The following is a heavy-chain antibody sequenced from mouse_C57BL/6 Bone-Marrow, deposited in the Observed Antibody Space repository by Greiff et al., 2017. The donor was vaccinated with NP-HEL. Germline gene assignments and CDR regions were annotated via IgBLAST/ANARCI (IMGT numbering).Heavy chain of an antibody. CDR1: GYAFSSYW. Sequence: QVQLQQSGAELVKPGASVKISCKASGYAFSSYWMNWVKQRPGKGLEWIGQIYPGDGDTNYNGKFKGKATLTADKSSSTAYMQLSSLTSEDSAVYFCARSGRHGRLLYYYAMDYWGQGTSVTVSS. D-gene: IGHD3-2*02. V-gene: IGHV1-80*01. J-gene: IGHJ4*01. CDR2: IYPGDGDT. CDR3: ARSGRHGRLLYYYAMDY.